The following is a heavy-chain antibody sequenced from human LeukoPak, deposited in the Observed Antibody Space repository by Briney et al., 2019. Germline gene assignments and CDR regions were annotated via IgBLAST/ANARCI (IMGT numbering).Heavy chain of an antibody. V-gene: IGHV3-64*01. CDR2: ISSNGGST. Sequence: GGSLRLSCAASGFTFSSYAMHWVRQAPGKGLEYVSAISSNGGSTYYANSVKGRFTISRDNSKNTLYLQMGSLRAEDMAVYYCARVWDYYDSSGPEGAFDIWGQGTMVTVSS. D-gene: IGHD3-22*01. J-gene: IGHJ3*02. CDR1: GFTFSSYA. CDR3: ARVWDYYDSSGPEGAFDI.